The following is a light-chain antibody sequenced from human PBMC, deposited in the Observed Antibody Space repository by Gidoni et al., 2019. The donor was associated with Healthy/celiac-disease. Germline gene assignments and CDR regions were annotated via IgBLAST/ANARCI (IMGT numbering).Light chain of an antibody. CDR3: QQSSSLPWT. CDR1: QSIGSS. J-gene: IGKJ1*01. CDR2: YAS. V-gene: IGKV6-21*01. Sequence: EIVLTQSPDFQSGTPKEKVTITCRASQSIGSSLHWYQQKPDQSPKLLIKYASQSFSGVPSRFSGSGSGTDFTLTIKSLEAEDAATYYCQQSSSLPWTFGQXTKVEIK.